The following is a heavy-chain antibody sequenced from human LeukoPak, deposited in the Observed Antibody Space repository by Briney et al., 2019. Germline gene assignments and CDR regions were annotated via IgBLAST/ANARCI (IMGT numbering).Heavy chain of an antibody. CDR2: ISYDGSNK. Sequence: LRLSCAASGFTFSSYAMHWVRQAPGKGLEWVAVISYDGSNKYYADSVKGRFTISRDNSKNTLYLQMSSLRPEDTAAYYCVKGEVRGYKKRGVDYWGQGTLVTVSS. V-gene: IGHV3-30*04. CDR3: VKGEVRGYKKRGVDY. J-gene: IGHJ4*02. CDR1: GFTFSSYA. D-gene: IGHD5-18*01.